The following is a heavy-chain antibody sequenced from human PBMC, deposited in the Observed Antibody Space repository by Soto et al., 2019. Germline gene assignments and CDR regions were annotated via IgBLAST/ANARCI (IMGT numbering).Heavy chain of an antibody. CDR3: VHIRYVSGLFDY. Sequence: QITLKESGPTLVKPTQTLTLTCNFSGFSLSTSGVGVGWIRQPPGKALEWLALIYWDDDKRYSPSLKSRLTITTDTSKNQVVLTMTNMDPVDTATYYCVHIRYVSGLFDYWGQGTLVTVSS. CDR2: IYWDDDK. J-gene: IGHJ4*02. V-gene: IGHV2-5*02. D-gene: IGHD3-10*01. CDR1: GFSLSTSGVG.